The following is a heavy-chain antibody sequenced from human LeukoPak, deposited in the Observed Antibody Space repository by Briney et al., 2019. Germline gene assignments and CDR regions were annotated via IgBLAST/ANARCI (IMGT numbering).Heavy chain of an antibody. V-gene: IGHV4-4*02. CDR3: ARVAGAAEYYFDY. CDR2: IYHSGST. J-gene: IGHJ4*02. Sequence: SGTLSLTCAVSGGSISSSNWWGWVRQPPGKGLEWIGEIYHSGSTNYNPSLKSRVTISVDKSKNQFSLKLSSVTAADTAVYYCARVAGAAEYYFDYWGQGTLVTVSS. CDR1: GGSISSSNW. D-gene: IGHD6-13*01.